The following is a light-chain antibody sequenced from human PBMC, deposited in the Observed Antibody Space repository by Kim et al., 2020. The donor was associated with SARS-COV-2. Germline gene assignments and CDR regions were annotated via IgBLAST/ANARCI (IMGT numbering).Light chain of an antibody. CDR2: DAS. CDR3: QQRSNWLT. CDR1: QSVSSY. Sequence: SLSPGESATLTVRASQSVSSYLAWYQQKPGQAPRLLIYDASNRATGIPARFSGSGSGTDFTLTISSLEPEDFAVYYCQQRSNWLTFGGGTKVDIK. V-gene: IGKV3-11*01. J-gene: IGKJ4*01.